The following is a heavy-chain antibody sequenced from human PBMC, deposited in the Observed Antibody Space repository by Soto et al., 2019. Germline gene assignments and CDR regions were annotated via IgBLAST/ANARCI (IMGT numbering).Heavy chain of an antibody. D-gene: IGHD6-13*01. Sequence: QVQLVESGGGVVQPGRSLRLSCAASGFTFSTYGMHWVRQAPGKGLEWVAVIWYDGSNKYYADSMKGRFTISRDNSKNTLYLQMNSLRAEETAVYYCARASRQLVYFDYWGQGTLVTVSS. CDR2: IWYDGSNK. J-gene: IGHJ4*02. CDR3: ARASRQLVYFDY. V-gene: IGHV3-33*01. CDR1: GFTFSTYG.